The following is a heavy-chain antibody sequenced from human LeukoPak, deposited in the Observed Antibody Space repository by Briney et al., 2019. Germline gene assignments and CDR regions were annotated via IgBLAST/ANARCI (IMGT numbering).Heavy chain of an antibody. J-gene: IGHJ4*02. D-gene: IGHD5-18*01. CDR3: AKDSLFIGYGRGTFDY. CDR1: GFTFSSYA. Sequence: GSLRLSCAASGFTFSSYAMHWVRQAPGKGLEWVSAISGSGGSTYYADSVKGRFTISRDNSKNTLYLQMNSLRAEDTAVYYCAKDSLFIGYGRGTFDYWGQGTLVTVSS. CDR2: ISGSGGST. V-gene: IGHV3-23*01.